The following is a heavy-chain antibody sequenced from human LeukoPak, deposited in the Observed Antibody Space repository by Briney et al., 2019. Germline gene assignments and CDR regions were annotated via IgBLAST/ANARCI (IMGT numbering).Heavy chain of an antibody. Sequence: PSETLSLTCTVSGGSISSYYWSWIRQPPGKGLEWIGYICYSGSTNYNPSLKSRVTISVDTSKNQFSLKLSSVTAADTAVYYCARHPSGYSYGRDWGQGTLVTVSS. CDR1: GGSISSYY. CDR3: ARHPSGYSYGRD. CDR2: ICYSGST. J-gene: IGHJ4*02. V-gene: IGHV4-59*08. D-gene: IGHD5-18*01.